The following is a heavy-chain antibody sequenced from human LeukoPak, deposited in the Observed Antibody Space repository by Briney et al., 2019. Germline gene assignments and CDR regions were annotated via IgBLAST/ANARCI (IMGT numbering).Heavy chain of an antibody. CDR2: IGRSGANS. D-gene: IGHD2-2*01. CDR3: AKLQTAVVPAATLGFDS. V-gene: IGHV3-23*01. Sequence: GGTLRLSCAASGFAFSNYGMNWVRQAPGKGLEWVSAIGRSGANSHYATSVKGRFNVSRDNTKNTFHLQMNSLRAEDTAIYYCAKLQTAVVPAATLGFDSWGQGTLVTVSS. J-gene: IGHJ4*02. CDR1: GFAFSNYG.